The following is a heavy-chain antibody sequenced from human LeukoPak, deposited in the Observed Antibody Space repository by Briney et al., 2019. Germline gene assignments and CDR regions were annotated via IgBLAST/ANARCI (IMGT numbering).Heavy chain of an antibody. CDR3: ARLDGIAAAGTGYYYYYGMDV. Sequence: GESLKMSCKGSGYSFTSYWIGWVRQMPGKGLEWMGIIYPGDSDTRYSPSFQGQVTISADKSISTAYLQWSSLKASDTAMYYCARLDGIAAAGTGYYYYYGMDVWGQGTTVTVSS. J-gene: IGHJ6*02. V-gene: IGHV5-51*01. CDR1: GYSFTSYW. D-gene: IGHD6-13*01. CDR2: IYPGDSDT.